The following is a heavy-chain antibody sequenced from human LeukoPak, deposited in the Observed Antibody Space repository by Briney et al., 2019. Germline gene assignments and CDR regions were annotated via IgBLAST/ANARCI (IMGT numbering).Heavy chain of an antibody. CDR1: GGSISSYY. V-gene: IGHV4-59*01. D-gene: IGHD2-2*01. CDR3: AAYASDAFDI. CDR2: IYYSGST. J-gene: IGHJ3*02. Sequence: SETLSLTCTVSGGSISSYYWSWIRQPPGKGLEWIGYIYYSGSTNYNPSLKSRVTISVDTSKNQFSLKLSSVTAADTAVYYCAAYASDAFDIWGQGTMVTASS.